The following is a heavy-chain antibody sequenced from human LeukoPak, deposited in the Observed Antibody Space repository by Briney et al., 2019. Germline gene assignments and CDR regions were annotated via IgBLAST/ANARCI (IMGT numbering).Heavy chain of an antibody. CDR1: GYIFTSYG. Sequence: ASVKVSCKASGYIFTSYGISWVRQAPGQGLEWMGWISAYNGNTNYAQKLQGRVTMTTDTSTSTAYMELRSLRSDDTAVYYCARVFPLSSYKPFDPWGQGTLVTVSS. CDR3: ARVFPLSSYKPFDP. J-gene: IGHJ5*02. D-gene: IGHD5-24*01. V-gene: IGHV1-18*01. CDR2: ISAYNGNT.